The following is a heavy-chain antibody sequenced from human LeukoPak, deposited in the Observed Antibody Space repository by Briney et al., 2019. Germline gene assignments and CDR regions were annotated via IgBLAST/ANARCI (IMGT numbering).Heavy chain of an antibody. CDR2: INHSGST. CDR1: GGSFSGYY. D-gene: IGHD6-19*01. V-gene: IGHV4-34*01. CDR3: ARGQMRSGWYFSYYYYYGMDV. Sequence: SSETLSLTCAVYGGSFSGYYWSWIRQPPGRGLEWIGEINHSGSTNYNPSLKSRVTISVDTSKNQFSLKLSSVTAAGTAVYYCARGQMRSGWYFSYYYYYGMDVWGQGTTVTVSS. J-gene: IGHJ6*02.